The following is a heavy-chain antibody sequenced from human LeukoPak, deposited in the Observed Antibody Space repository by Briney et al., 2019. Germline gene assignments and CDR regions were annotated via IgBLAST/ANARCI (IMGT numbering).Heavy chain of an antibody. CDR1: GYTFKLC. CDR2: MNPNSGNT. CDR3: ARAASAGTPDY. J-gene: IGHJ4*02. D-gene: IGHD6-13*01. V-gene: IGHV1-8*01. Sequence: ASVKVSCKASGYTFKLCDKTCATRASGQGLEWMGWMNPNSGNTGYAQKFQGRVTITADKSTSTAYMELSSLRSEDTAVYYCARAASAGTPDYWGQGTLVTVSS.